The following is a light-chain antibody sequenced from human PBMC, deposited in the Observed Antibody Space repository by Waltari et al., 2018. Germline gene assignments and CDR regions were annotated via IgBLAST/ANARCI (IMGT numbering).Light chain of an antibody. CDR2: DVS. V-gene: IGLV2-11*01. Sequence: QSALTQPRSVSGSPGQSVTISCTGTSSDVGGYNYVSWYQQHPGKVPKLMIYDVSKRPSGFPDRFSGSKSGNTASLPISGLQAEDEADYYCCSYAGSYSFVFGTGTKVTVL. CDR3: CSYAGSYSFV. J-gene: IGLJ1*01. CDR1: SSDVGGYNY.